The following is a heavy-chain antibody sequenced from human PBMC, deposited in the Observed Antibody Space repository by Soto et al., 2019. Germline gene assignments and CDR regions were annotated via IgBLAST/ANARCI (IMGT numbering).Heavy chain of an antibody. CDR1: GGTFSSYA. V-gene: IGHV1-69*06. CDR2: IIPIFGTA. J-gene: IGHJ4*02. Sequence: SVKVSCKASGGTFSSYAISWVRQAPGQGLEWMGGIIPIFGTANYAQKFQGRVTITADKSTSTAYMELSSLRSEDTAVYYCAREDTAMVHFAYWGRGNLVTVSS. CDR3: AREDTAMVHFAY. D-gene: IGHD5-18*01.